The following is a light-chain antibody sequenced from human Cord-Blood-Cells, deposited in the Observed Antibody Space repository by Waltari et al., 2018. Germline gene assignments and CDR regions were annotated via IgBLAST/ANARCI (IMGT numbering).Light chain of an antibody. CDR1: KDISNY. J-gene: IGKJ2*01. CDR2: DAS. V-gene: IGKV1-33*01. Sequence: DIQMTQSPSSLSASVGDRVTITCQESKDISNYLNGYQQKPGKAPKLLIYDASNLETGVPSMFSGSGSGTDSTFTSSSLQPEVIATYYCQQYDNLPYTFGQGTKLEIK. CDR3: QQYDNLPYT.